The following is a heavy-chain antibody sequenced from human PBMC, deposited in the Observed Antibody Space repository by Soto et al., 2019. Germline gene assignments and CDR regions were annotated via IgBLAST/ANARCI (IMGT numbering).Heavy chain of an antibody. CDR1: GFTFSSYS. CDR3: AKVGDSNYGYLYYYYGMDV. D-gene: IGHD4-4*01. J-gene: IGHJ6*02. CDR2: ISSSSSYI. Sequence: GRSLRLSCAASGFTFSSYSMNWVSQAPGKGLEWVSSISSSSSYIYYADSVKGRFTISRDNSKNTLYLQMNSLRAEDTAVYYCAKVGDSNYGYLYYYYGMDVWGQGTTVTVSS. V-gene: IGHV3-21*04.